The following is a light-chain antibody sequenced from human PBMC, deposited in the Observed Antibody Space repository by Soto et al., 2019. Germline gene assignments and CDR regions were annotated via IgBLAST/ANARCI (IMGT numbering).Light chain of an antibody. CDR3: SSYSTTSALV. CDR2: DVS. Sequence: QSALTQPASVSGSPGQSITISCAGTSADIGAFNYVSWYQHHPGKAPKLLIYDVSDRPSGVSTRFSASKSANTASLTISGLHADDEGGYYCSSYSTTSALVFGGGTKLTVL. V-gene: IGLV2-14*03. CDR1: SADIGAFNY. J-gene: IGLJ2*01.